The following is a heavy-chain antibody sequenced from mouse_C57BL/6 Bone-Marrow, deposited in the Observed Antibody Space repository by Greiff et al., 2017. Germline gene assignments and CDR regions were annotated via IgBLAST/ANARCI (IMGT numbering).Heavy chain of an antibody. CDR3: AGGEYFDY. CDR1: GFTFTNTY. D-gene: IGHD2-13*01. V-gene: IGHV14-3*01. CDR2: IDPASGNT. J-gene: IGHJ2*01. Sequence: EVQLKESVAELVRPGASVKLSCTASGFTFTNTYMHWVKQRPEQGLEWIGRIDPASGNTKYAAKFQGKATITADTSSNTAYLQLSGLTSEDTAIYYWAGGEYFDYWGQGTTLTVSS.